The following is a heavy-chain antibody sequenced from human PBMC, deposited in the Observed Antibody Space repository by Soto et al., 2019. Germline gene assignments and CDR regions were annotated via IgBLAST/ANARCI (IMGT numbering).Heavy chain of an antibody. CDR1: VFTFSSYA. J-gene: IGHJ4*02. D-gene: IGHD4-17*01. CDR3: AKDPHPSDYGDSYFDY. CDR2: ISGSGGST. Sequence: PGGSLSLSCAASVFTFSSYAMSWVRQAPGKGLEWVSAISGSGGSTYYADSVKGRFTISRDNSKNTLYLQMNSLRAEDTAVYYCAKDPHPSDYGDSYFDYWGQGTLVTVSS. V-gene: IGHV3-23*01.